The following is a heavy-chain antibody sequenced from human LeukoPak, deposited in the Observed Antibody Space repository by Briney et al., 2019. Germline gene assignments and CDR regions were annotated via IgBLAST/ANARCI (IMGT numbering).Heavy chain of an antibody. J-gene: IGHJ3*02. CDR3: ARHLTGGYTFDI. Sequence: PGGSLRLSCAASGFTFSSYWMSWVRQTPGKGLEWVANIKQDGSEKYYVDSVKGRFTISRDNAKNSLYLQMNSLRAEDTAVYFCARHLTGGYTFDIWGQGTMVTVSS. CDR1: GFTFSSYW. CDR2: IKQDGSEK. D-gene: IGHD3-10*01. V-gene: IGHV3-7*04.